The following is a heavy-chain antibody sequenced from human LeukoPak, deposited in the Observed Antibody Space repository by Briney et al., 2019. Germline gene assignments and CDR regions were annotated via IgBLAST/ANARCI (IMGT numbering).Heavy chain of an antibody. CDR3: VGFLDYSSFDI. J-gene: IGHJ3*02. CDR2: ISPTGGGT. CDR1: GVTFSTYA. D-gene: IGHD3/OR15-3a*01. Sequence: GGSLRLSCAASGVTFSTYAMSWVRQAPGKGLEWVSTISPTGGGTFYANSVKGRFTISRDNSKSLLFLQMNSLRAEDTALYYCVGFLDYSSFDIWGQGSMVTVSS. V-gene: IGHV3-23*01.